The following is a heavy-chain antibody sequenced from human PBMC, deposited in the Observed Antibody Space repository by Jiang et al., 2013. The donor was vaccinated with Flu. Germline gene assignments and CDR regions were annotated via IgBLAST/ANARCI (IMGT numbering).Heavy chain of an antibody. V-gene: IGHV3-30*02. CDR2: IRYDGSNK. D-gene: IGHD2-21*02. Sequence: QLLESGGGVVQPGGSLRLSCAASGFTFSSYGMHWVRQAPGKGLEWVAFIRYDGSNKYYADSVKGRFTISRDNSKNTLYLQMNSLRAEDTAVYYCAKNIVVVTALLDYYGMDVWGQGTTVTVSS. CDR1: GFTFSSYG. CDR3: AKNIVVVTALLDYYGMDV. J-gene: IGHJ6*02.